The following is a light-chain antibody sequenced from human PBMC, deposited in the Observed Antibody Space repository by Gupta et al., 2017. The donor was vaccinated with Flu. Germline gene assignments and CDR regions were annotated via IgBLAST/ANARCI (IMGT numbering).Light chain of an antibody. CDR3: SSYTSSSTVV. CDR1: SSDVGYYNY. J-gene: IGLJ2*01. Sequence: SALTQPASVSGSPGQSITVSCTGTSSDVGYYNYVSWYQQHPGKAPKLMIYDVSNRPSGVSNRFSGSKSGNTASLTISGLQAEDEADYYCSSYTSSSTVVFGGGTKLTVL. V-gene: IGLV2-14*03. CDR2: DVS.